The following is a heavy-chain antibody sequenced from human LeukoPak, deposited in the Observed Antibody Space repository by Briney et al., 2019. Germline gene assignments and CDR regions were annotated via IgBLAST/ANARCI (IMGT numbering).Heavy chain of an antibody. D-gene: IGHD3-10*01. CDR1: GYTFTSYG. V-gene: IGHV1-8*02. J-gene: IGHJ4*02. Sequence: ASVKVSCKASGYTFTSYGISWVRQATGQGLEWMGWMNPNSGNTGYAQKFQGRVTMTRNTSMSTAYVELNSLRSEDTAVYYCARANYYGSGKKDLDYWGQGTLVTVSS. CDR2: MNPNSGNT. CDR3: ARANYYGSGKKDLDY.